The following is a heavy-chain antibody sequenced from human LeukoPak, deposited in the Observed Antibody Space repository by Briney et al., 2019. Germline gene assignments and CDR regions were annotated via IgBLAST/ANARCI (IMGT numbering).Heavy chain of an antibody. CDR2: IYPSGSA. V-gene: IGHV4-4*07. CDR3: ARGPRVLENYYYGMDV. Sequence: PSETLSLTCTVSGDSISIYYWSWIRQPAGGGLEWIGRIYPSGSANYNPSLKSRVIMSVDTSKSQFSRKLNSVTAADTAVYFCARGPRVLENYYYGMDVWGQGTTVTVSS. CDR1: GDSISIYY. D-gene: IGHD6-6*01. J-gene: IGHJ6*02.